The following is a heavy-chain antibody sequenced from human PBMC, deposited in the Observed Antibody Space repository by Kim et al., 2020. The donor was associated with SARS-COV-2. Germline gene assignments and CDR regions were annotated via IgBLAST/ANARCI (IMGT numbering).Heavy chain of an antibody. J-gene: IGHJ6*02. CDR1: GYTFSSYS. V-gene: IGHV1-69*13. D-gene: IGHD3-16*01. Sequence: SVKVSCKASGYTFSSYSISWVRQAPGQGLEWMGGINPIFGTATYAQKFQCRVTFTADESTSTAYMELSSLRSEDTAVYYCARYDARIKGDYYFYVMDVGGHGTTFTVSS. CDR2: INPIFGTA. CDR3: ARYDARIKGDYYFYVMDV.